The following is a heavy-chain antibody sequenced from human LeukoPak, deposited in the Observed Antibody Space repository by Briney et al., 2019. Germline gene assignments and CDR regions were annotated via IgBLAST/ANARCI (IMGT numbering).Heavy chain of an antibody. CDR1: GGSFSGYY. J-gene: IGHJ1*01. CDR2: INHSGST. D-gene: IGHD3-22*01. Sequence: SETLSLTCAVYGGSFSGYYWSWIRQPPGKGLEWIGEINHSGSTNYNPSLKSRVTISVDTSKNQFSLKLSSVTAADTAVYYCATNYYDSSGYQLSAEYFQHWGQGTLVTVSS. CDR3: ATNYYDSSGYQLSAEYFQH. V-gene: IGHV4-34*01.